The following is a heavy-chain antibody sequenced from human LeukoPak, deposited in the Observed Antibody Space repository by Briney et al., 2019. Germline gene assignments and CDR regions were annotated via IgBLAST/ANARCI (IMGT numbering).Heavy chain of an antibody. CDR1: GFTFGDYA. J-gene: IGHJ4*02. V-gene: IGHV3-66*01. CDR2: LYSTGTT. Sequence: GGSLRLSCTASGFTFGDYAMSWVRQAPGKGLEWVSVLYSTGTTYYADSVKGRFTISRDNSKNTMYLQMNSLRAEDTALYYCARGQQLVKTDWGQGTLVTVSS. D-gene: IGHD6-13*01. CDR3: ARGQQLVKTD.